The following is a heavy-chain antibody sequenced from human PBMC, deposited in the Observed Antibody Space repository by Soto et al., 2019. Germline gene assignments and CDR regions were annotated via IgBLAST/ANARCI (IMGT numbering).Heavy chain of an antibody. J-gene: IGHJ3*02. D-gene: IGHD6-19*01. Sequence: PGGSLRLSCAASGFTVSSHYMSWVRQAPGKGLEWVSVIFTGGATYYADSVKGRFTISRHSSKNTVYLQMNSLRAEDTAVYYCARDRYSSGWLDAFDIWGQGTTVTVSS. CDR3: ARDRYSSGWLDAFDI. V-gene: IGHV3-53*04. CDR1: GFTVSSHY. CDR2: IFTGGAT.